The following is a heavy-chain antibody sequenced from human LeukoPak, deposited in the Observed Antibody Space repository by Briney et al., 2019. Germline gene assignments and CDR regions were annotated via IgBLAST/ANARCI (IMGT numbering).Heavy chain of an antibody. D-gene: IGHD3-22*01. Sequence: SETLSLTCTVSGGSISSSNYYWGWIRQPPGKGLEWIGSIHYRGNTYYNPSLKSRVTISVDTSKNQFSLKLNSATAADTAVYYCATYYDSSGYWSTPHFDYWGQGTLVTVSS. J-gene: IGHJ4*02. CDR1: GGSISSSNYY. CDR3: ATYYDSSGYWSTPHFDY. CDR2: IHYRGNT. V-gene: IGHV4-39*07.